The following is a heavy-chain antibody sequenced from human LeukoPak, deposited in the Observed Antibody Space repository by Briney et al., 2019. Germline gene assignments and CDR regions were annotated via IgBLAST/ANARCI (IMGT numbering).Heavy chain of an antibody. CDR1: GFTFSNYA. Sequence: GGSLRLSCAASGFTFSNYAMSWVRQAPGKGLEWVSAITGSGGSTYYADSVKGRFTISRDNSKNTLYLQMNSLRAEDTAVYYCAKWGDYDVLTGYYVSDYWGQGTLITVSS. CDR2: ITGSGGST. CDR3: AKWGDYDVLTGYYVSDY. V-gene: IGHV3-23*01. D-gene: IGHD3-9*01. J-gene: IGHJ4*02.